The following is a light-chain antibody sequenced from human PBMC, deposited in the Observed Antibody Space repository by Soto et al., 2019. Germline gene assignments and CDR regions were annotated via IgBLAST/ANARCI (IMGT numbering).Light chain of an antibody. Sequence: QSVLTQPPSVSGSPGQSVTISCTGTSSDLGRYNRVSWYQQPPGTAPKLLIYEVRNRPSGVPDRFSGSKSANTASLTTSGLQAEDEADYYCSLSTSSSTFVFGTGTRSPS. CDR3: SLSTSSSTFV. CDR2: EVR. J-gene: IGLJ1*01. CDR1: SSDLGRYNR. V-gene: IGLV2-18*01.